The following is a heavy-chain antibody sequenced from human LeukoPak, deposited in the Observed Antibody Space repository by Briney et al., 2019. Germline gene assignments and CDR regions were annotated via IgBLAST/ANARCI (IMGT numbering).Heavy chain of an antibody. CDR2: IYPNGGST. V-gene: IGHV3-23*01. D-gene: IGHD6-19*01. J-gene: IGHJ4*02. CDR3: TKDVVPDSGWDLDY. CDR1: GFTFSTYS. Sequence: PGGSPSLSCAASGFTFSTYSMTWVRQGPGKGLEWVSSIYPNGGSTFYADSVKGRFTISRDNSKNTLYLQMSSLRTEDTAIYYCTKDVVPDSGWDLDYWGQGTLVTVSS.